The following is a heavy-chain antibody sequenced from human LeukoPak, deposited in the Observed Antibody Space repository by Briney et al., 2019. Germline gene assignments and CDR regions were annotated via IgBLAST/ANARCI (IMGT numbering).Heavy chain of an antibody. Sequence: GGSLRLSCAASGFTFSSYWMHWVRQAPGKGLVWVSRINSDGSSTTYADSVKGRFTISRDNAKNTLYLQMNSLRAEDTAVYYCARAPVGATPDYWDQGTLVTVSS. CDR3: ARAPVGATPDY. D-gene: IGHD1-26*01. CDR1: GFTFSSYW. J-gene: IGHJ4*02. V-gene: IGHV3-74*01. CDR2: INSDGSST.